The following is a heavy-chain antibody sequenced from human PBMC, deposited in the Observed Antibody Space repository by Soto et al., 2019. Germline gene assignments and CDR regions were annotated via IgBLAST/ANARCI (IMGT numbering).Heavy chain of an antibody. V-gene: IGHV4-31*03. CDR3: ASGRKGSSGYPYAFDI. D-gene: IGHD3-22*01. CDR1: GGSISSGGYY. Sequence: SETLSLTCTVSGGSISSGGYYWSWIRQHPGKGLEWIGYIYYSGSTYYNPSLKSRVTISVDTSKNQFSLKLSSVTAADTAVYYCASGRKGSSGYPYAFDIWGQGTMVTVSS. CDR2: IYYSGST. J-gene: IGHJ3*02.